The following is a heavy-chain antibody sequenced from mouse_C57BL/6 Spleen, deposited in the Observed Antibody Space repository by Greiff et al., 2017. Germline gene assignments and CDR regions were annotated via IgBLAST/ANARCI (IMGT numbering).Heavy chain of an antibody. Sequence: EVQLQQSGPELVKPGDSVKISCKASGYSFTGYFMNWVMQSHGKSLEWIGRINPYNGDTFYNQKFKGKATLTVDKSSSTDHMELRSLTSEDSAVYYCASGYYYGSSYEGYYYAMDYWGQGTSVTVSS. CDR3: ASGYYYGSSYEGYYYAMDY. V-gene: IGHV1-20*01. D-gene: IGHD1-1*01. J-gene: IGHJ4*01. CDR2: INPYNGDT. CDR1: GYSFTGYF.